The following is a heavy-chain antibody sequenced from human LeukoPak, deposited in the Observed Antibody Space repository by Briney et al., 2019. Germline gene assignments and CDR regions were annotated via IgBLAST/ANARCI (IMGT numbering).Heavy chain of an antibody. D-gene: IGHD1-14*01. CDR3: TRERTYNSEDY. J-gene: IGHJ4*02. CDR2: IKPDGSEK. CDR1: GFTFSNFW. V-gene: IGHV3-7*01. Sequence: GGSLRLSCVASGFTFSNFWMNWVRQAPGKGLEWLANIKPDGSEKYYVDSVKGPFTISRDNAKNSLYLQMNSLRVEDTAMYYCTRERTYNSEDYRGQGTLVTVSS.